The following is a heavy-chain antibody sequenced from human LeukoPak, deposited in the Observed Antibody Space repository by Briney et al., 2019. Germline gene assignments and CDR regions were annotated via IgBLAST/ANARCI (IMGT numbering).Heavy chain of an antibody. CDR2: ISGSGGST. CDR1: GFTFSSYG. J-gene: IGHJ4*02. CDR3: AKEGTYYYGSGSYSDY. D-gene: IGHD3-10*01. Sequence: PGGSLRLSCAASGFTFSSYGMSWVRQAPGKGLEWVSAISGSGGSTYYADSVKGRFTISRDNSKNTLYLQMNSLRAEDTAVYYCAKEGTYYYGSGSYSDYWGQGTLVTVSS. V-gene: IGHV3-23*01.